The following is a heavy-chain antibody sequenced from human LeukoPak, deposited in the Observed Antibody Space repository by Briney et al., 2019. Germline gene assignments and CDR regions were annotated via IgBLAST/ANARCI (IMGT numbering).Heavy chain of an antibody. D-gene: IGHD2/OR15-2a*01. CDR3: ARTLSISAAPGGFDY. CDR1: GYTFTGHY. Sequence: GASVKVSCKASGYTFTGHYIHWVRQAPGQGLEWMGWINPKNAATNYGQRFQGRVTMTRDTSTGTVYMELNTLRSDDTAVYYCARTLSISAAPGGFDYWGQGTLVTVSS. J-gene: IGHJ4*02. V-gene: IGHV1-2*02. CDR2: INPKNAAT.